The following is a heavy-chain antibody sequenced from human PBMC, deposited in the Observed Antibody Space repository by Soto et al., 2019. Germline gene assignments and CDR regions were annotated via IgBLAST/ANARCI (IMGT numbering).Heavy chain of an antibody. V-gene: IGHV4-59*01. Sequence: SETLSLTCTVSGGSISIYYWSWIRQPPGKGLEWIGYIYYSGSTNYNPSLRSRVTISVDTSKNQFSLKLSSVTAADTAVYYCAREGDYGDFYFDYWGQGTLVTVSS. CDR3: AREGDYGDFYFDY. CDR2: IYYSGST. CDR1: GGSISIYY. J-gene: IGHJ4*02. D-gene: IGHD4-17*01.